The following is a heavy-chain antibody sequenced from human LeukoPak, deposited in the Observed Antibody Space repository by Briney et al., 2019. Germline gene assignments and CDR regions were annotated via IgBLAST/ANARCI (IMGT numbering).Heavy chain of an antibody. J-gene: IGHJ4*02. CDR3: ARDSTADLDY. D-gene: IGHD6-19*01. CDR1: GFTFSTYA. V-gene: IGHV3-30-3*01. Sequence: PGGSLRLSCAASGFTFSTYAMHWVRQAPGKGLEWVAVISYDGSNKYYADSVRGRFTISRDNAKESLYLQMNSLRADDTALYYCARDSTADLDYWGQGTLVTVSS. CDR2: ISYDGSNK.